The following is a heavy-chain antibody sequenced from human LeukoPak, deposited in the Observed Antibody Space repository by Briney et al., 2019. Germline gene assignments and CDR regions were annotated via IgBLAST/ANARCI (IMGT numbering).Heavy chain of an antibody. J-gene: IGHJ4*02. Sequence: QAGGSLRLSCAASGFTFSSYAMHWVCQAPGKGLEWVAVISYDGSNKYYADSVKGRFTISRDNAENSLYLQMSSLRAEDTAVYYCARRYYGSATYRLPYDYWGQGTLVTVSS. CDR1: GFTFSSYA. V-gene: IGHV3-30-3*01. CDR3: ARRYYGSATYRLPYDY. D-gene: IGHD3-22*01. CDR2: ISYDGSNK.